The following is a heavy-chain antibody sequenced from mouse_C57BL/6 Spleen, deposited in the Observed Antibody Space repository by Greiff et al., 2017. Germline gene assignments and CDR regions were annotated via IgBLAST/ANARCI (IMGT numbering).Heavy chain of an antibody. Sequence: EVKLVESGPGMVKPSQSLSLTCTVTGYSITSGYDWHWIRHFPGNKLEWMGYIRYSGSTNYNPSLKSRISITHDTSKNHFFLKLNSVTTEDTATYYCARGDTPYAMDYWGQGTSVTVSS. V-gene: IGHV3-1*01. CDR2: IRYSGST. CDR1: GYSITSGYD. J-gene: IGHJ4*01. CDR3: ARGDTPYAMDY. D-gene: IGHD5-1-1*01.